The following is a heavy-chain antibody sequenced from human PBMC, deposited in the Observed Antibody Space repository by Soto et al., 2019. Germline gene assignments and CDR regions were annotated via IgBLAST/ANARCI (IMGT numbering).Heavy chain of an antibody. D-gene: IGHD6-6*01. Sequence: QITLKESGPTLVKPTQTLTLTCTFSGFSLTTHGVGVGWIRQPPGKALEWLALIYWDDDKRYSPSLKSRLTIAKDTTKNLVVLTLTHMDPVDTATYFCAHRPSHFSPDAFDTWGQGTVVTVSS. J-gene: IGHJ3*02. CDR3: AHRPSHFSPDAFDT. CDR1: GFSLTTHGVG. V-gene: IGHV2-5*02. CDR2: IYWDDDK.